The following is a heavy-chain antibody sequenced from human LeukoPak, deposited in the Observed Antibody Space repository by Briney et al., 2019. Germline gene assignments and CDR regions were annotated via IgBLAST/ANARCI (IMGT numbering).Heavy chain of an antibody. CDR2: FDPEDGET. CDR3: ATGYRAAAGYFDY. V-gene: IGHV1-24*01. Sequence: ASVKVSYKVSGYTLTELSMHWVRQAPGKGLEWMGGFDPEDGETIYAQKFQGRVTMTEDTSTDTAYMELSSLRSEDTAVYYCATGYRAAAGYFDYWGQGTLVTVSS. J-gene: IGHJ4*02. CDR1: GYTLTELS. D-gene: IGHD6-13*01.